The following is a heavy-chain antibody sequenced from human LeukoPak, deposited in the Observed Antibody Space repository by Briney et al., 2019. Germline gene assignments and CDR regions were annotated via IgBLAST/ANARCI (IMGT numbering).Heavy chain of an antibody. CDR1: GYTFTSYY. CDR3: ATNDYNPHYYYMDV. D-gene: IGHD4-11*01. Sequence: ASVKVSCEASGYTFTSYYMHWVRQAPGQGLEWMGIINPSGGSTSYAQKFQGRVTMTRDMSTSTVYMELSSLRSEDTAVYYCATNDYNPHYYYMDVWGKGTTVTVSS. J-gene: IGHJ6*03. V-gene: IGHV1-46*01. CDR2: INPSGGST.